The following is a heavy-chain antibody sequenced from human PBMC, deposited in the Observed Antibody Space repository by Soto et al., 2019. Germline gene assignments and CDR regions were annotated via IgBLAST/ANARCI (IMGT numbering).Heavy chain of an antibody. Sequence: EVQLVESGGGLVQPGGSLRLSCAASGFTFSMYWMHWVRQAPGKGLLWVSRINGDGTDKTYADSVKGRFTISRDNAKNTVYLQMNGLRAEDTAVYYCAREVGRGSGSYYLDYWGQETLVTVSS. CDR3: AREVGRGSGSYYLDY. CDR2: INGDGTDK. CDR1: GFTFSMYW. J-gene: IGHJ4*02. V-gene: IGHV3-74*03. D-gene: IGHD3-16*01.